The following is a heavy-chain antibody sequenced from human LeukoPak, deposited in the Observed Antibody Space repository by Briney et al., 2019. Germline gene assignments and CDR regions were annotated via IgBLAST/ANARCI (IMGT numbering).Heavy chain of an antibody. D-gene: IGHD2-15*01. CDR2: ISSSGSTK. CDR3: ARSGYCSGGPCYYYYGMDV. Sequence: PGGSLRLSCAASGFTFSNYEMNWVRQAPGKGLEWVSYISSSGSTKYYADSVKGRFTISRDNAKNSLFLQMNSLRAEDTAVHYCARSGYCSGGPCYYYYGMDVWGQGTTVAVSS. J-gene: IGHJ6*02. V-gene: IGHV3-48*03. CDR1: GFTFSNYE.